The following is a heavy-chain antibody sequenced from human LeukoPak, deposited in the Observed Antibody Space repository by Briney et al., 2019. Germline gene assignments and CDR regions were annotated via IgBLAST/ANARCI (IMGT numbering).Heavy chain of an antibody. CDR1: GFTFSSYA. CDR2: ISGSGGST. J-gene: IGHJ4*02. CDR3: AKRIQSALATGY. D-gene: IGHD5-18*01. V-gene: IGHV3-23*01. Sequence: PGGSLRLSCAASGFTFSSYAMSWVRQAPGKGLEWVSAISGSGGSTYYADSVKGRFTISRDNSKNTLYLQMNSLRAEGAAVYYCAKRIQSALATGYWGQGTLVTVSS.